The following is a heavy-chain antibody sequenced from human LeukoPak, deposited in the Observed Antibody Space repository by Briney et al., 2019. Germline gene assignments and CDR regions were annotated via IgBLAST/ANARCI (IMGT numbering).Heavy chain of an antibody. D-gene: IGHD2-2*01. Sequence: PSETLSLTCAVYGGSFSGYYWSWIRQPPGKWLEWIGEINHSGSTNYNPSLKSRVTISVDTSKNQFSLKLSSVTAADTAVYYCARLIVVVPAAIRYFDYWGQGTLVTVSS. J-gene: IGHJ4*02. CDR2: INHSGST. V-gene: IGHV4-34*01. CDR3: ARLIVVVPAAIRYFDY. CDR1: GGSFSGYY.